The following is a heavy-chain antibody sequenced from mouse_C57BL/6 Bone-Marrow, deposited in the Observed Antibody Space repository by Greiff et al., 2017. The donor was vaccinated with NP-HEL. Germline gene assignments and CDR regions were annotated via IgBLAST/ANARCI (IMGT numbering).Heavy chain of an antibody. Sequence: VQLQQPGAELVKPGASVKLSCKASGYTFTSYWMQWVKQRPGQGLEWIGEIDPSDSYTNYNQKFKGKATLTVDTSSSTAYMQLSSLTSEDSAVYYCARPYDGNSWFAYWGQGTLVTVSA. V-gene: IGHV1-50*01. J-gene: IGHJ3*01. CDR2: IDPSDSYT. CDR1: GYTFTSYW. CDR3: ARPYDGNSWFAY. D-gene: IGHD2-10*01.